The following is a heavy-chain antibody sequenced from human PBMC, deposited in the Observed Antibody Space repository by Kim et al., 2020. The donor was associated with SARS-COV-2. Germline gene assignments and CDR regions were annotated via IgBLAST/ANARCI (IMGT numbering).Heavy chain of an antibody. CDR3: ARDEWYYYGSGSYYNVNIGSGMDV. CDR2: IKQDGSEK. J-gene: IGHJ6*02. D-gene: IGHD3-10*01. CDR1: GFTFSSYW. Sequence: GGSLRLSCAASGFTFSSYWMSWVRQAPGKGLEWVANIKQDGSEKYYVDSVKGRFTISRDNAKNSLYLQMNSLRAEDTAVYYCARDEWYYYGSGSYYNVNIGSGMDVWGQGTTVTVSS. V-gene: IGHV3-7*01.